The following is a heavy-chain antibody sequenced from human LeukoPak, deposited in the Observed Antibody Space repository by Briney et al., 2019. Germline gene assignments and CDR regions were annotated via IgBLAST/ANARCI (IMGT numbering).Heavy chain of an antibody. CDR1: GFTFSSYA. CDR3: AKGYDFWSGYPSNFDY. V-gene: IGHV3-23*01. Sequence: GGSLRLSCAAAGFTFSSYAMSWVRQAPRKGLEWVSAISGSGGSTYYADSVKGRFTISRDNSKNTLYLQMNSLRAEDTAAYYCAKGYDFWSGYPSNFDYWGQGTLVTVSS. CDR2: ISGSGGST. D-gene: IGHD3-3*01. J-gene: IGHJ4*02.